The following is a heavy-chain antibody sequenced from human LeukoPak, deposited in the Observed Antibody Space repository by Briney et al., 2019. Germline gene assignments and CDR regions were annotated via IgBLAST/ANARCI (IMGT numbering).Heavy chain of an antibody. CDR1: GFTFSDYY. CDR3: ARCISDAFDI. Sequence: GGSLRLSCAASGFTFSDYYMSWIRQAPGKGLEWISYISSNGDTIYDADSMKDRFTISRDDSKNTLYLQMNSLRAEDTAMYYCARCISDAFDIWGQGTMVTVSS. V-gene: IGHV3-11*01. CDR2: ISSNGDTI. J-gene: IGHJ3*02. D-gene: IGHD2-8*01.